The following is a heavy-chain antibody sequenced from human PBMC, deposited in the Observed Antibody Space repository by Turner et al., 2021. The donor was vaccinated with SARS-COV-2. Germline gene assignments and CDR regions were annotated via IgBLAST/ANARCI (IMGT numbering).Heavy chain of an antibody. CDR1: GDSIRSSSYY. Sequence: QLQLQESGPGLVKPSETLSLTCPVSGDSIRSSSYYWGWIRQPPGKGLEWIGNIYYSGSTYYNPSLKSRVTISGDTSKNQFSLKLSSVTATDTAVYYCARRLVVQGTDDYSYYYGMDVWGQGTTVTVSS. CDR2: IYYSGST. D-gene: IGHD3-22*01. J-gene: IGHJ6*02. V-gene: IGHV4-39*01. CDR3: ARRLVVQGTDDYSYYYGMDV.